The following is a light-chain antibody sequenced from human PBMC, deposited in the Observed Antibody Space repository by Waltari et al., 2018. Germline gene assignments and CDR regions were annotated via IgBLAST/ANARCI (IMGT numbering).Light chain of an antibody. J-gene: IGKJ4*01. V-gene: IGKV4-1*01. CDR1: QSVLYSSNNKNY. Sequence: DIVMTQSPDSLAVSLGERATINCKSSQSVLYSSNNKNYLAWYQQKPGQPPKLLIYWASTRASGVPDRFRGSGSGTDFTLTISSLQAEDVAVYYCQQYYSTPPAFGGGTKVGIK. CDR3: QQYYSTPPA. CDR2: WAS.